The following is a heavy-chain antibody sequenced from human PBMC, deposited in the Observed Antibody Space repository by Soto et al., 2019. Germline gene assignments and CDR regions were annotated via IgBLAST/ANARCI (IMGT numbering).Heavy chain of an antibody. D-gene: IGHD2-15*01. CDR3: AGDEWRGYCTGGNCYPQESYFNP. V-gene: IGHV3-7*01. CDR1: GFTFTDYW. CDR2: IKQDGSLK. J-gene: IGHJ5*02. Sequence: EVLLVESGGGLVQPGGSLRLSCAASGFTFTDYWMSWVRQTPGKGLEWVANIKQDGSLKYYVDSVEGRFTISRDNAKSSLYLQMNSLRAEDTAVYYCAGDEWRGYCTGGNCYPQESYFNPWGQGTLVTVSS.